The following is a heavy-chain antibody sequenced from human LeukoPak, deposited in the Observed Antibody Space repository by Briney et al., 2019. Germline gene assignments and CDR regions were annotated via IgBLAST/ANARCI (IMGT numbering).Heavy chain of an antibody. V-gene: IGHV3-64D*09. CDR3: VKSGYSTSSDVDY. D-gene: IGHD6-6*01. CDR2: INSNGDST. J-gene: IGHJ4*02. Sequence: GGSLRLSCSVSGFTFSAHAMHWVRQAPGKGLEFLSSINSNGDSTYHADSVKGRFTISRDNSRSTLYLQMRSLRPEDTAVYYCVKSGYSTSSDVDYWSQGTLVTVSS. CDR1: GFTFSAHA.